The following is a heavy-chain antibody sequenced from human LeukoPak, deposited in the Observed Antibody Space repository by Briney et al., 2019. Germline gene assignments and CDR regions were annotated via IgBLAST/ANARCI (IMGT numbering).Heavy chain of an antibody. D-gene: IGHD3-10*01. J-gene: IGHJ4*02. CDR1: GGSISSGDFP. CDR2: IFHTGHT. V-gene: IGHV4-30-2*01. CDR3: ARGFYGAGSHFDY. Sequence: SETLSLTCAVSGGSISSGDFPWSWIRQPPGKGLEWIGYIFHTGHTSYNPSLKSRVTISVDMSKSQLSLRLTSVTAADTAVYYCARGFYGAGSHFDYWGQGTLVTVSS.